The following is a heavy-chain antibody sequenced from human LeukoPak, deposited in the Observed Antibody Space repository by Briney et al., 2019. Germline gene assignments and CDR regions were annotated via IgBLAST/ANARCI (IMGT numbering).Heavy chain of an antibody. J-gene: IGHJ4*02. Sequence: GGSLRLSCAASGFSFSSYGMHWVRQAPGKGLEWVAVIWYDGSKKYYADSVKGRFIISRDNSRNTLYLQMNSLRAEDTAVYYCARSRDGYSPCDYWGQGTLVTVSS. D-gene: IGHD5-24*01. CDR1: GFSFSSYG. V-gene: IGHV3-33*01. CDR2: IWYDGSKK. CDR3: ARSRDGYSPCDY.